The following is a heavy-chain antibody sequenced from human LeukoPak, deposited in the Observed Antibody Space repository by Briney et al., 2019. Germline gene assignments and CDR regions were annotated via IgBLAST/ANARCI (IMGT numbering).Heavy chain of an antibody. CDR1: GGTFSSYA. V-gene: IGHV1-69*13. Sequence: SVKVSCKASGGTFSSYAISWVRQAPGQGLEWMGGIIPIFGTANYAQKFQGRVTITADESTSTAYMELSSLRSEDTAVYYCARLGAHYYDSSGYEDFDYWGQGTLVTVSS. D-gene: IGHD3-22*01. J-gene: IGHJ4*02. CDR2: IIPIFGTA. CDR3: ARLGAHYYDSSGYEDFDY.